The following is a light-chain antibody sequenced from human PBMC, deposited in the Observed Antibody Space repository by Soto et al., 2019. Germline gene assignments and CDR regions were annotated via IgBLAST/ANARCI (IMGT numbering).Light chain of an antibody. V-gene: IGKV3-11*01. J-gene: IGKJ5*01. Sequence: EMLMTQSPATLSVSPGERATLSCRTSQSVSSNLAWYQQTPGQAPRLLIYDASLRANGVPARFGGSGSGTDFTLTINSLEPEDFAVYYCQQRNVWPPITFGQGTRLEIK. CDR1: QSVSSN. CDR2: DAS. CDR3: QQRNVWPPIT.